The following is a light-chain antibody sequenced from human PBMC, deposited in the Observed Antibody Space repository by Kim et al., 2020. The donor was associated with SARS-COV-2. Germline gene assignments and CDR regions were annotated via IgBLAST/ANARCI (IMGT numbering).Light chain of an antibody. CDR2: DAS. CDR3: QLSYRNSWN. J-gene: IGKJ1*01. V-gene: IGKV1-39*01. Sequence: DIQMTQSPSSLSASVGDRVTITCRISQNIGTYLNWYQQKPGKAPRLLIYDASSLQSGVPSRFSGSGSGTDFTLTIRSLQPEDFASYYCQLSYRNSWNFGQGTKVDIK. CDR1: QNIGTY.